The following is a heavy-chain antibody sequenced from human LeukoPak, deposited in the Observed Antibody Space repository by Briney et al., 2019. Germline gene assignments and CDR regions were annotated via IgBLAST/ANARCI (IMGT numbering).Heavy chain of an antibody. CDR3: ARTQPEYSSSWYYFDY. CDR2: ISYDGSNK. D-gene: IGHD6-13*01. CDR1: GFTFSSFG. Sequence: GGSRRLSCAASGFTFSSFGMHWVRQAPGKGREWVSVISYDGSNKSYADSMKGRLTISRDNSKNTLYLQMNSLRAEDTAVYYCARTQPEYSSSWYYFDYWGQGTLVTVSS. V-gene: IGHV3-30*03. J-gene: IGHJ4*02.